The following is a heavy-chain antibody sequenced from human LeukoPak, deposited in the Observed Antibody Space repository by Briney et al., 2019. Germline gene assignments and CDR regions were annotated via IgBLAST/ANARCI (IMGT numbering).Heavy chain of an antibody. D-gene: IGHD5-18*01. CDR2: ISYDGSNK. CDR1: GFTFSSYA. CDR3: ASPRVIQLWYRSIDY. V-gene: IGHV3-30-3*01. Sequence: GGSLRLSCAASGFTFSSYAMSWVRQAPGKGLEWVAVISYDGSNKYYADSVKGRFTISRDNSKNTLYLQMNSLRAEDTAVYYCASPRVIQLWYRSIDYWGQGTLVTVSS. J-gene: IGHJ4*02.